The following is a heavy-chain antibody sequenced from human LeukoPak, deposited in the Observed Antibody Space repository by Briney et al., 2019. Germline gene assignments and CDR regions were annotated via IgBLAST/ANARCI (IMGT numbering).Heavy chain of an antibody. CDR2: INGDGRNI. CDR3: ARAGSSWYNP. CDR1: GFTFSSYW. Sequence: GGSLRLSCVASGFTFSSYWMHWVRQDPRKGLVWVSRINGDGRNINYADSVRGRFTISRDNAKNTLYLQMNTLRVEDTAVYYCARAGSSWYNPWGQGTLVTVSS. J-gene: IGHJ5*02. V-gene: IGHV3-74*01. D-gene: IGHD6-13*01.